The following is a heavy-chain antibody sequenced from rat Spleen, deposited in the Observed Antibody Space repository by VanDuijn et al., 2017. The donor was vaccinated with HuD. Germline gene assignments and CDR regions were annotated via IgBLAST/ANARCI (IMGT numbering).Heavy chain of an antibody. Sequence: EVQLVETGGGLVQPGRSLKLSCVASGFTFSSYWMYWIRQAPGKGLEWVSSINTDGGRTYYLDSVKGRFTISRDNAENTLYLQMNSLRSEDTATYYCATEARGGSSDYWGQGVMVTVSS. J-gene: IGHJ2*01. CDR1: GFTFSSYW. CDR3: ATEARGGSSDY. CDR2: INTDGGRT. V-gene: IGHV5-58*01. D-gene: IGHD5-1*01.